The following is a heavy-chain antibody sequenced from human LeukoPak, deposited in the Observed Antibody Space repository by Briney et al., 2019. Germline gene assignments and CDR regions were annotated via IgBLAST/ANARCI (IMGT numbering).Heavy chain of an antibody. J-gene: IGHJ4*02. CDR2: IIPIFGTA. D-gene: IGHD2-2*01. V-gene: IGHV1-69*13. Sequence: ASVKVSCKASGGTFSSYAISWVRQAPGQGLEWMGGIIPIFGTANYAQKFQGRVTITADESTSTAYMELSSLRSEDTAVYYCARSRGYCSSTSCNPDGYWGQGTLVTVSS. CDR3: ARSRGYCSSTSCNPDGY. CDR1: GGTFSSYA.